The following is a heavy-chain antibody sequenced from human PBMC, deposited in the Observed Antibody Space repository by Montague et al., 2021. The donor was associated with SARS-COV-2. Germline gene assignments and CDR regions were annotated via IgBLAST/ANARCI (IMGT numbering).Heavy chain of an antibody. Sequence: SETLSLTCTVSGYSISSGYYWGWIRQPPGKGLEWIGSTYHSGSTYYKPSLKSRVTISVDTSKNQFSLKLSSVTAADTAVYYCARDCYDYGSGSYQRWFDPWGQGTLVTVSS. CDR3: ARDCYDYGSGSYQRWFDP. J-gene: IGHJ5*02. D-gene: IGHD3-10*01. V-gene: IGHV4-38-2*02. CDR1: GYSISSGYY. CDR2: TYHSGST.